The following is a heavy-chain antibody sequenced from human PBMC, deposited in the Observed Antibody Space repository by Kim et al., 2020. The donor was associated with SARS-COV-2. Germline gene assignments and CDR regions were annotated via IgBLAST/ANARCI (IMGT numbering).Heavy chain of an antibody. J-gene: IGHJ4*02. D-gene: IGHD4-17*01. CDR2: IKSKADGGAI. CDR1: GIAFTDAW. V-gene: IGHV3-15*01. Sequence: GGSLRLFCAASGIAFTDAWMNWVRQAPGKGLEWVGRIKSKADGGAIDYPAPVKGRFTISRDDSKNTLFLQMNSLKTEDTGVYYCTSVGYGDYVSHYWGQGTLVTVSS. CDR3: TSVGYGDYVSHY.